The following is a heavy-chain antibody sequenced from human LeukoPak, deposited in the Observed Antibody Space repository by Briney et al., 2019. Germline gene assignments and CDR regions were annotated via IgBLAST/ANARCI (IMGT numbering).Heavy chain of an antibody. CDR3: ASREKGNRFLEWLSYFDY. CDR2: ISSSGSTI. J-gene: IGHJ4*02. V-gene: IGHV3-11*04. CDR1: GFTFSDYY. Sequence: GGSLRLSCAASGFTFSDYYMSWIRQAPGKGLEWVSYISSSGSTIYYADSVKGRFTISRDNAKNSLYLQMNSLRAEDTAVYYCASREKGNRFLEWLSYFDYWGQGTLVTASS. D-gene: IGHD3-3*01.